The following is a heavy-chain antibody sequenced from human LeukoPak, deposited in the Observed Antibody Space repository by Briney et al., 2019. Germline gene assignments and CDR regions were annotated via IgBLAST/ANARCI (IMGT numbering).Heavy chain of an antibody. V-gene: IGHV4-59*08. CDR2: ILYGGST. D-gene: IGHD5-12*01. CDR3: ARLHPSQSGFSDY. J-gene: IGHJ4*02. Sequence: PSETLSLTCTVSGGSVSGYYWTWIRQPPGKGLEWIGYILYGGSTKYNPSLKSRITTSVDTSKNRVSLRLRSVTAADTAMYYCARLHPSQSGFSDYWGQGTLVTVTS. CDR1: GGSVSGYY.